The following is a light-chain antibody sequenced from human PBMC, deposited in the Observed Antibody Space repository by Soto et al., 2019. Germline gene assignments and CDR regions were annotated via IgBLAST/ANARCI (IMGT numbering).Light chain of an antibody. CDR3: QSYDSSLRGVV. Sequence: QSVLTQPPSVSGAPGQRVTISCTGSSSNIGAGYDVLWYQQLPGTAPKLLISGNSNRPSGVPERFSASKSGTSASLAITGLQAADEADYYYQSYDSSLRGVVFGGGTKLTVL. CDR1: SSNIGAGYD. J-gene: IGLJ2*01. V-gene: IGLV1-40*01. CDR2: GNS.